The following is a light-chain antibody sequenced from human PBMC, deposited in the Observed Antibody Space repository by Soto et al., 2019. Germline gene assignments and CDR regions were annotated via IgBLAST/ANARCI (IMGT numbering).Light chain of an antibody. CDR1: QSVSSSY. CDR3: QQYGSSFT. Sequence: EIVMRQSPATLSVSPGERATLSCMASQSVSSSYLAWYHQKPGQAPSLLIYGASSSATGIPDRFSGSGSGTDFTLTISRLEPEDFAVYYCQQYGSSFTFGPGTKVDI. V-gene: IGKV3-20*01. CDR2: GAS. J-gene: IGKJ3*01.